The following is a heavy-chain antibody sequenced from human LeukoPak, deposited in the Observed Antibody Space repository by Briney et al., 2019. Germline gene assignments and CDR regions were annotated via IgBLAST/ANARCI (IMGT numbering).Heavy chain of an antibody. J-gene: IGHJ5*02. CDR2: INHSGST. CDR1: GGSLSGYY. Sequence: PSETLSLTCAVYGGSLSGYYWSWIRQPPGKGLEWIGEINHSGSTNYNPSLKSRVTISVDTSKNQFSLKLSSVTAADTAVYYCARGRITMVRGVRTFDPWGQGTLVTVSS. V-gene: IGHV4-34*01. CDR3: ARGRITMVRGVRTFDP. D-gene: IGHD3-10*01.